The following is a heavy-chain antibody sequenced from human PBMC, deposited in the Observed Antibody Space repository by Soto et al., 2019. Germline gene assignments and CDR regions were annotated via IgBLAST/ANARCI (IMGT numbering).Heavy chain of an antibody. D-gene: IGHD3-9*01. J-gene: IGHJ4*02. Sequence: AETLSLTCTVSGGSISSSSYYWGWIRQPPGKGLEWIGSIYYSGSTYYNPSLKSRVTISVDTSKNQFSLKLSSVTAADTAVYYCAGGPLRYFDWLTYYFDYWGQGTLVTVSS. CDR2: IYYSGST. V-gene: IGHV4-39*01. CDR3: AGGPLRYFDWLTYYFDY. CDR1: GGSISSSSYY.